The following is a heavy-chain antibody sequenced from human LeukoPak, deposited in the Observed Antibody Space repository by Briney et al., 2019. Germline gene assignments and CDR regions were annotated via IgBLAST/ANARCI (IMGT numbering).Heavy chain of an antibody. CDR2: IDPSDSYT. J-gene: IGHJ6*04. V-gene: IGHV5-10-1*01. Sequence: GESLKISCKGSGYSFTSYWISWVRQMPGKGLEWMGRIDPSDSYTNYSPSFQAHVTISADKSISTAYLQWSSLKDSDTAMYYCARHIYGDHPYYYGMDVWGKGTTVTVSS. CDR1: GYSFTSYW. CDR3: ARHIYGDHPYYYGMDV. D-gene: IGHD4-17*01.